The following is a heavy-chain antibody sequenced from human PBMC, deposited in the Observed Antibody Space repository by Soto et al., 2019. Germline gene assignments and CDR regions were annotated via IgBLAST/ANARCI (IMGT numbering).Heavy chain of an antibody. V-gene: IGHV4-30-4*01. CDR3: ARGYYYGSGMEDY. J-gene: IGHJ4*02. D-gene: IGHD3-10*01. CDR1: GGSISSGDYY. Sequence: SETLSLTCTVSGGSISSGDYYWSWIRQPPGKGLEWIGYIYYSGSTYYNPSLKSRVTISVDTSKNQFSLKLSSVTAADTAVYYCARGYYYGSGMEDYWGQGTLVTVSS. CDR2: IYYSGST.